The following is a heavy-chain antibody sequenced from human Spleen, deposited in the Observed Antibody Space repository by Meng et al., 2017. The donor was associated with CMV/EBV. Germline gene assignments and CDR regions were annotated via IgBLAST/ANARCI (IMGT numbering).Heavy chain of an antibody. CDR1: GVSFSGYY. V-gene: IGHV4-34*01. Sequence: SETLSLTCAVYGVSFSGYYWSWIRQPPGKGLEWIGEINHSGSTNYNPSLKSRVTISVDTSKNQFSLKLSSVTAADTAVYYCAGPGGLQGNYYYYGMDVWGQGTTVTVS. D-gene: IGHD3-16*01. CDR3: AGPGGLQGNYYYYGMDV. CDR2: INHSGST. J-gene: IGHJ6*02.